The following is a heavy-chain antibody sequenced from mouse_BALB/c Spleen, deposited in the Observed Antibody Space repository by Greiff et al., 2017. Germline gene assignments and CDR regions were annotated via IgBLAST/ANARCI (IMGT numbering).Heavy chain of an antibody. V-gene: IGHV1-14*01. D-gene: IGHD2-1*01. CDR1: GYTFTSYV. CDR3: AAYGNYVSWFAY. J-gene: IGHJ3*01. Sequence: EVKVVESGPELVKPGASVKMSCKASGYTFTSYVMHWVKQKPGQGLEWIGYINPYNDGTKYNEKFKGKATLTSDKSSSTAYMELSSLTSEDSAVYYCAAYGNYVSWFAYWGQGTLVTVSA. CDR2: INPYNDGT.